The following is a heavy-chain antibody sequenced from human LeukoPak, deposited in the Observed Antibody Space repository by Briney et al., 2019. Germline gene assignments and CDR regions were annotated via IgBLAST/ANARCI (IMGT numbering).Heavy chain of an antibody. CDR2: INPTSGGT. J-gene: IGHJ5*02. D-gene: IGHD6-13*01. Sequence: ASVKVSCKPSGYTFTAYYLHWVRQAPGQGLEWMGWINPTSGGTHHAQKFQGRVTMTRDTSISTAYMELSRLTSDDTAVYYCAREGIAEPDTNWFDPWGQGTLVTVSS. CDR3: AREGIAEPDTNWFDP. CDR1: GYTFTAYY. V-gene: IGHV1-2*02.